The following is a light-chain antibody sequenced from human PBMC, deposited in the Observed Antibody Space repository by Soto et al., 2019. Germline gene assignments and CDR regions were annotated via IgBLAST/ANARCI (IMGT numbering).Light chain of an antibody. CDR1: SSDVGIYNY. CDR3: SSYTGSTNYV. J-gene: IGLJ1*01. CDR2: QVT. Sequence: QSVLTQPASVSGSPGQSITISCTGTSSDVGIYNYVSWYQQHPGEAPKLMIYQVTNRPSGVSNRFSGSKSGNTASLTISGLQAEDEADYYCSSYTGSTNYVFXTGTKVTVL. V-gene: IGLV2-14*01.